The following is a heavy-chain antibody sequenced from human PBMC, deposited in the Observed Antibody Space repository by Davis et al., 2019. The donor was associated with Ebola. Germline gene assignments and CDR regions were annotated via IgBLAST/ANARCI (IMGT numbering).Heavy chain of an antibody. Sequence: ASVKVSCKASGYTFTNNVISWVRQAPGQGLEWMGWISAYNGNTNCAQKLQGRVTMTTDTSTSTAYMELSSLRPEDTAVYYCAQGSGSYIYWGQGTLVTVAS. V-gene: IGHV1-18*04. D-gene: IGHD3-10*01. CDR2: ISAYNGNT. J-gene: IGHJ4*02. CDR1: GYTFTNNV. CDR3: AQGSGSYIY.